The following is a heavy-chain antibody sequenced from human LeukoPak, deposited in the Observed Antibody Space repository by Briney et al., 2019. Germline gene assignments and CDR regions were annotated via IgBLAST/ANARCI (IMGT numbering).Heavy chain of an antibody. V-gene: IGHV3-23*01. Sequence: GGSLRLSCAASGFTFSSYAISWVRQAPGKGLEWVSAISGSGGSTYYADSVKGRFTISRDNSKNTLYLQMNSLRAEDTAVYYCAKDLTPLYSSSSTFDYWGQGTLVTVSS. D-gene: IGHD6-6*01. J-gene: IGHJ4*02. CDR3: AKDLTPLYSSSSTFDY. CDR1: GFTFSSYA. CDR2: ISGSGGST.